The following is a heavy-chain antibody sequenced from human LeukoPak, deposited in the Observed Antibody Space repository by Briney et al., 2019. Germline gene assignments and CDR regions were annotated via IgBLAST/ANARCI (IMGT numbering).Heavy chain of an antibody. Sequence: PGRSLRLSCAASGFTFSSYAMHWVRQAPGKGLEWVAVISYDGSNKYYADSVKGRFTISRDNSKNTLYLQMNSLRAEGTAVYYCARCGEQWLEPLFDYWGQGTLVTVSS. D-gene: IGHD6-19*01. V-gene: IGHV3-30*04. CDR3: ARCGEQWLEPLFDY. CDR1: GFTFSSYA. J-gene: IGHJ4*02. CDR2: ISYDGSNK.